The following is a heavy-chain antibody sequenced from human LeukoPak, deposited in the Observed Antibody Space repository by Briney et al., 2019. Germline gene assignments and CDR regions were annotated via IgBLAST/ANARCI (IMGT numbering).Heavy chain of an antibody. Sequence: GGSLRLSCAASVFTFISYSMNWVRQAPWKGLEWVSSISSSSSYIYYADSVKGRFTISRDNAKNPLYLRMNSLRAEDTAVYYCAREVSGDGDYWGQGTLVTVSS. CDR3: AREVSGDGDY. V-gene: IGHV3-21*01. CDR2: ISSSSSYI. CDR1: VFTFISYS. D-gene: IGHD2-21*01. J-gene: IGHJ4*02.